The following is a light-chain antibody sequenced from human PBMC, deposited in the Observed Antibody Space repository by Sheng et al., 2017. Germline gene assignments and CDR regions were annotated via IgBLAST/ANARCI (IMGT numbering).Light chain of an antibody. CDR2: GAS. J-gene: IGKJ2*01. Sequence: EIVLTQSPDTLSLSPGERATLSCRASQSISSRYLAWYQQKPGQAPRLLISGASSRATGIPDRFSGSGSGTDFTLTISRLDPEDFAVYYCQQYGSSPLYTFGQGTKLEI. CDR3: QQYGSSPLYT. CDR1: QSISSRY. V-gene: IGKV3-20*01.